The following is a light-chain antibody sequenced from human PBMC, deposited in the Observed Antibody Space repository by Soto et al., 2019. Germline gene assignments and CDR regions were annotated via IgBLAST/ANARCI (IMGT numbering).Light chain of an antibody. J-gene: IGKJ1*01. Sequence: DTVMTQSPATLSLSPGETATLSCRASESVGSHLAWYQQIPGQAPRLLIYGVSTRATGIPARFRGSGSETEFSLTITSLQSEDVGVYFCQQYDNWPPWTFGQGNKVEI. CDR3: QQYDNWPPWT. V-gene: IGKV3-15*01. CDR1: ESVGSH. CDR2: GVS.